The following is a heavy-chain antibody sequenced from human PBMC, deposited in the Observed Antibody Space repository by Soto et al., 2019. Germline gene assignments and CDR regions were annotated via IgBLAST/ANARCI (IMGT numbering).Heavy chain of an antibody. CDR2: ISPSGSP. D-gene: IGHD2-8*01. Sequence: PSESLSLTCSACGGSVNSGGDSWSWIRQPPGKGLEWIGFISPSGSPAYNPSLKSRVTISVDRSNNQISLEISSVTAADTAVYYCTRGVLAWGPGTLVTVSS. V-gene: IGHV4-30-2*01. CDR3: TRGVLA. J-gene: IGHJ5*02. CDR1: GGSVNSGGDS.